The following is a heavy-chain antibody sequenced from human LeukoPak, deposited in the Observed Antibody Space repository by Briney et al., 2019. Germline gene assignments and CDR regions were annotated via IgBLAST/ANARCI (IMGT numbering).Heavy chain of an antibody. V-gene: IGHV3-30*02. CDR1: GFTFSSYG. D-gene: IGHD6-25*01. J-gene: IGHJ4*02. CDR3: TATPWGGAAAIFDY. CDR2: IRYDGSNK. Sequence: PGGSLRLSCAASGFTFSSYGMHWVRQAPGKGLEWVAFIRYDGSNKYYADSVKGRFTISRDNSKSTVSLQVNSLRAEDTAVYYCTATPWGGAAAIFDYWGQGILVTVSS.